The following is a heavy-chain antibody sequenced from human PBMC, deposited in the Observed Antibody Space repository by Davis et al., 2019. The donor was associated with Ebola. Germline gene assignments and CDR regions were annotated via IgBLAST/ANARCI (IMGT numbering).Heavy chain of an antibody. J-gene: IGHJ5*02. CDR3: ARDDWNQNWFDP. Sequence: SVKVSCKASGFTFMSSAMQWVRQARGQRPEWMGWIVVGSGNTKYAQKFQERVTFTRDVSTNTAYMELSSLRSEDTAVYYCARDDWNQNWFDPWGQGTLVTVSS. CDR2: IVVGSGNT. V-gene: IGHV1-58*02. CDR1: GFTFMSSA. D-gene: IGHD1-1*01.